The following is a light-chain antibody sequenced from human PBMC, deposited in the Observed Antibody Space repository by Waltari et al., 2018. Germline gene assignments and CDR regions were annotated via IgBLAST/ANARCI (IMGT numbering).Light chain of an antibody. CDR1: QSLLHSNGYNY. V-gene: IGKV2-28*01. CDR2: LGS. Sequence: DIVMTQSPLSLPVTPGESASISCRSSQSLLHSNGYNYLGWYLQKPEQSPQLLIYLGSTRASGVPDRFSGSGSGTDFTLKSSRVEAEDVGVYYCMQTLQTPTFGQGTKVEIK. CDR3: MQTLQTPT. J-gene: IGKJ1*01.